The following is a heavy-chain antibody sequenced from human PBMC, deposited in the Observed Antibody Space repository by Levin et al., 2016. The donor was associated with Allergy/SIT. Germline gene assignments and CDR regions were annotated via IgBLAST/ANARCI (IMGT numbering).Heavy chain of an antibody. D-gene: IGHD1/OR15-1a*01. V-gene: IGHV4-34*01. Sequence: WIRQPPGKGLEWIGEINHSGSTNYNPSLKSRVTISVDTSKNQFSLKLSSVTAADTAVYYCARKRFYNWNKRGAFDIWGQGTMVTVSS. CDR3: ARKRFYNWNKRGAFDI. J-gene: IGHJ3*02. CDR2: INHSGST.